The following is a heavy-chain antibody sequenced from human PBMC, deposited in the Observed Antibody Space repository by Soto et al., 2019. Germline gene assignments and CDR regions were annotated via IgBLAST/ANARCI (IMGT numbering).Heavy chain of an antibody. CDR3: ARDPRWDGYNPDEYYFDF. CDR1: GGSISSYY. Sequence: QVQLQESGPGLVKPSETLSLTCTVSGGSISSYYWSWIRQPPGKGLEWIGYIYYSGSTNYNPSLKSRVTISVETSKHQLSLKLSSVTAADTAVYYCARDPRWDGYNPDEYYFDFWGQGTLVTVSS. CDR2: IYYSGST. J-gene: IGHJ4*02. D-gene: IGHD5-12*01. V-gene: IGHV4-59*01.